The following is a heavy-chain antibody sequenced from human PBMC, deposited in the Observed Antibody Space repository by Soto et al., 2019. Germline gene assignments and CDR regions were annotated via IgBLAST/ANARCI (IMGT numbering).Heavy chain of an antibody. CDR1: GYTLTELS. V-gene: IGHV1-24*01. CDR3: ARELGDYYGSGSYLSPAWYGMDV. CDR2: FDPEDGET. Sequence: GASVKVSCKVSGYTLTELSMHWVRQAPGKGLEWMGGFDPEDGETIYAQKFQGRVTMTEDTSTDTAYMELSSLRSEDTAVYYCARELGDYYGSGSYLSPAWYGMDVWGQGTTVTVSS. D-gene: IGHD3-10*01. J-gene: IGHJ6*02.